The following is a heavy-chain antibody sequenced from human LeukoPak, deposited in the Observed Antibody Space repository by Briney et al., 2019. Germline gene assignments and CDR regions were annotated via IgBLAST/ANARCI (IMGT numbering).Heavy chain of an antibody. CDR1: DGSVSSGSSY. D-gene: IGHD1-7*01. CDR2: IYYSGST. Sequence: SETLSLTCTVSDGSVSSGSSYWSWIRQPPGKGLEWIGYIYYSGSTNYNPSLKSRVTISVDTSKNQFSLKLRSVTAADTAVYYCARGLGAGTWFDPWGQGTLVTVSS. J-gene: IGHJ5*02. CDR3: ARGLGAGTWFDP. V-gene: IGHV4-61*01.